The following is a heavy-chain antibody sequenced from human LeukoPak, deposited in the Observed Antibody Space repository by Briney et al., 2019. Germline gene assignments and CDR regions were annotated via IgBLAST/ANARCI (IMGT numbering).Heavy chain of an antibody. CDR1: GFTFSSYA. CDR3: ARDRALDY. D-gene: IGHD3-10*01. Sequence: PGGSLRLSCAASGFTFSSYAMHWVRQAPGKGLEWVAVISYDGSNKYYADSVKGRFTISRDNSKSTLFLQMNSLRAEDTAVYYCARDRALDYWGQGTLVTVSS. CDR2: ISYDGSNK. J-gene: IGHJ4*02. V-gene: IGHV3-30*04.